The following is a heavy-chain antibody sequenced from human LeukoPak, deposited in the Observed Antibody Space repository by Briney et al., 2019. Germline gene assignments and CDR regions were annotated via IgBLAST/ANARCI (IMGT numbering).Heavy chain of an antibody. D-gene: IGHD6-19*01. Sequence: ASVKVSCKASGYTFTSYGISWVRQAPGQGLEWMGWISAYNGNTNYAQKLLGRVTMTTDTSTSTAYMELRSLRSDDTAVYCARASGWSTFDYWGQGTLVTVSS. CDR3: ARASGWSTFDY. CDR2: ISAYNGNT. J-gene: IGHJ4*02. CDR1: GYTFTSYG. V-gene: IGHV1-18*04.